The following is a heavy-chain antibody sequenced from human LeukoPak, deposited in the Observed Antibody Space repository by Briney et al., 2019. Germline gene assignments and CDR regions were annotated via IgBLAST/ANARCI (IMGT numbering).Heavy chain of an antibody. J-gene: IGHJ5*02. D-gene: IGHD4-23*01. V-gene: IGHV3-11*01. CDR2: ISSSGSTI. CDR1: GFTFSDYY. CDR3: ARDDYGGNGGVWFDP. Sequence: PGGSLRLSCAASGFTFSDYYMSWIRQAPGKGLEWVSYISSSGSTIYYADSVKGRLTVSRDNAKNSLYLQMNSLRAEDTAVYYCARDDYGGNGGVWFDPWGQGTLVTVSS.